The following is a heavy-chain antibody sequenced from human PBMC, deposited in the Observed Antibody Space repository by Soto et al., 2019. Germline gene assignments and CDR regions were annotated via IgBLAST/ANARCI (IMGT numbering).Heavy chain of an antibody. D-gene: IGHD3-10*01. J-gene: IGHJ6*02. CDR1: GLPVAGSY. V-gene: IGHV3-53*01. CDR2: IYNDGTT. CDR3: VRPLPSGQTHARDV. Sequence: SLRLSCVASGLPVAGSYMAWVRQAPGKGLEWASVIYNDGTTYYSQSVEGRFTISRDTSKNTLYLQMDRLRDEDTAVYYCVRPLPSGQTHARDVWGQGTTVTVSS.